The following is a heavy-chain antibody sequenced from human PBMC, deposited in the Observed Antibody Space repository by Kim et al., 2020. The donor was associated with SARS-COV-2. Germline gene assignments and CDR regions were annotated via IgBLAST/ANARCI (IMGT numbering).Heavy chain of an antibody. CDR2: VGGSGRNT. CDR1: GFTFGSFV. D-gene: IGHD6-13*01. J-gene: IGHJ4*02. V-gene: IGHV3-23*01. Sequence: GGSLRLSCATSGFTFGSFVMNWVRQAPGKGLEWVSGVGGSGRNTYYADSVKGRFTISRDNSTSTLFLEMNSLRAEDTAVYYCAKSVGGAAAFDYWGQGT. CDR3: AKSVGGAAAFDY.